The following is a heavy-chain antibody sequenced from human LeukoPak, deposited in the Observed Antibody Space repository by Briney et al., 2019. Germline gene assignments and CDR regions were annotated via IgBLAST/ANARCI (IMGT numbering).Heavy chain of an antibody. Sequence: ASVKVSCKASGYTFTSYDINWVRQATGQGLEWMGWMNPNSGNTGYAQKFQGRVTITRNTSISTAYMELSSLRSEDTAVYYCARDPVVVIRGGNYFDYWGQGTLVTVSS. CDR2: MNPNSGNT. V-gene: IGHV1-8*03. J-gene: IGHJ4*02. D-gene: IGHD2-21*01. CDR3: ARDPVVVIRGGNYFDY. CDR1: GYTFTSYD.